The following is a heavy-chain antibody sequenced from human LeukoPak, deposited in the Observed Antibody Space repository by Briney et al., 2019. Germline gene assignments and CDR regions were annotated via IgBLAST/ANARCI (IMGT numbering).Heavy chain of an antibody. D-gene: IGHD3-22*01. CDR1: GYTFTSYD. Sequence: GASVKVSCKASGYTFTSYDINWVRQATGQGLEWMGWMNPNSGNTGYAQKFQGRVTMTRNTSISTAYMELSSLRSEDTAVCYCARVAAVTMIGFDYWGQGTLVTVSS. J-gene: IGHJ4*02. CDR2: MNPNSGNT. V-gene: IGHV1-8*01. CDR3: ARVAAVTMIGFDY.